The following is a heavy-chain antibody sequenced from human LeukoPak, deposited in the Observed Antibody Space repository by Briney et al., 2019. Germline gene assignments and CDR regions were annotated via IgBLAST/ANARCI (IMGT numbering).Heavy chain of an antibody. V-gene: IGHV3-21*01. D-gene: IGHD6-6*01. CDR2: ISSSSSYI. CDR1: GFTFSSYS. CDR3: ARTYSSLRGTFDY. J-gene: IGHJ4*02. Sequence: GGSLRLSCAASGFTFSSYSMNWVRQAPEKGLEWVSSISSSSSYIYYADSVKGRFTISRDNAKNSLYLQMNSLRAEDTAVYYCARTYSSLRGTFDYWGQGTLVTVSS.